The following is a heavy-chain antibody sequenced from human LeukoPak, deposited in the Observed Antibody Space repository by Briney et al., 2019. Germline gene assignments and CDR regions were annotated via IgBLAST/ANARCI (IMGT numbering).Heavy chain of an antibody. Sequence: ASVKVSCKASGGTFSSYAINWVRQATGQGLEWMGWMNPNSGNTGYAQKFQGRVTMTRNTSISTAYMELSSLRSEDTAVYYCARAFFWFDPWGQGTLVTVSS. D-gene: IGHD3-3*01. CDR1: GGTFSSYA. J-gene: IGHJ5*02. CDR2: MNPNSGNT. CDR3: ARAFFWFDP. V-gene: IGHV1-8*02.